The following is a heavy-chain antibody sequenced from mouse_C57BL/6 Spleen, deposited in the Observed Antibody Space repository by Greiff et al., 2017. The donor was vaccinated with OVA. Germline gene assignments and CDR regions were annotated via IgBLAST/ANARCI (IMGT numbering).Heavy chain of an antibody. CDR1: GFSLTSYG. J-gene: IGHJ4*01. Sequence: QVQLKESGPGLVQPSQSLSITCTVSGFSLTSYGVHWVRQSPGKGLEWLGVIWRGGSTDYNAAFMSRLSITKDNSKSQVFFKMNSLQADDTAIYYCAKHGYKDYYAMDYWGQGTSVTVSS. CDR2: IWRGGST. D-gene: IGHD2-2*01. CDR3: AKHGYKDYYAMDY. V-gene: IGHV2-5*01.